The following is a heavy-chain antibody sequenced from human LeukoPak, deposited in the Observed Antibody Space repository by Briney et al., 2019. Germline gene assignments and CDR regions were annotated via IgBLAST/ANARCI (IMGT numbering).Heavy chain of an antibody. V-gene: IGHV3-53*01. CDR2: IYSGGST. CDR1: GFTVSSNY. Sequence: TGGSLRLSCAASGFTVSSNYMSWVRQAPGKGLEWVSVIYSGGSTYYADSVKGRFTISRDNSKNTLYLQMNSLRAEDTALYYCARGTLKAAATDFDYWGQGTLVTVSS. J-gene: IGHJ4*02. CDR3: ARGTLKAAATDFDY. D-gene: IGHD6-13*01.